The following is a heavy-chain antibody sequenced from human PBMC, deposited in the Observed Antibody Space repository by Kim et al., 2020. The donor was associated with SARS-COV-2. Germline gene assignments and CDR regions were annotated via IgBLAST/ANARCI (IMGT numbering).Heavy chain of an antibody. V-gene: IGHV3-11*05. CDR3: ARATGYHYGMDV. J-gene: IGHJ6*02. D-gene: IGHD3-9*01. Sequence: GGSLRLSCAASGFTFSDYYMTWIRQAPGKGLEWVSYISGSTTYTNYADSVKGRFTISRDNAKNSLYLQMNSLRADDTAVYYCARATGYHYGMDVWGQGTTVTVSS. CDR2: ISGSTTYT. CDR1: GFTFSDYY.